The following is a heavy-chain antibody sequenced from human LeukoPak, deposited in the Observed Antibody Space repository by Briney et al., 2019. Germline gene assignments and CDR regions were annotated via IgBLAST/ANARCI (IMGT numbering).Heavy chain of an antibody. CDR1: GYTFTGYY. J-gene: IGHJ4*02. V-gene: IGHV1-8*02. CDR2: MNPNSGDT. D-gene: IGHD5-12*01. Sequence: ASVKVSCKASGYTFTGYYIDWGGQGTGQRVWWVGWMNPNSGDTGYAQKFQGRVTMTRNTSITTAYMELSSLRSEDTAVYYCARGRRYSGYDAFGYWGQGTLVTVSS. CDR3: ARGRRYSGYDAFGY.